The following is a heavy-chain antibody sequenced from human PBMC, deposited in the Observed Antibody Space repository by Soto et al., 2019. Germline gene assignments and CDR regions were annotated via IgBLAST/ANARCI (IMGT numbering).Heavy chain of an antibody. Sequence: QVHLQQWGAGLLKPSETLSLTCALYGGSFDGYYWSWIRQSPGKGLEWVGEIHHSGSTKYNPSLKRRVSLTVATSTKQFSLKMTSMTAADRGVYYCARGVDSWSGSLFWGQGTPVTVAS. CDR3: ARGVDSWSGSLF. V-gene: IGHV4-34*01. J-gene: IGHJ4*02. D-gene: IGHD3-3*01. CDR2: IHHSGST. CDR1: GGSFDGYY.